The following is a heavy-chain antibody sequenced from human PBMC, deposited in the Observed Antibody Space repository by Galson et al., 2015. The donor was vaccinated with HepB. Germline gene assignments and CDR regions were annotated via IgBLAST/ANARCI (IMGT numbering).Heavy chain of an antibody. CDR3: ARGPIKNSSGYPFDY. Sequence: SVKVSCKASGYTFTSYYMHWVRQAPGQGLEWMGIINPSGGSTSYARKFQGRVTMTRDTSTSTVYMELSSLGSEDTAVYYCARGPIKNSSGYPFDYWGQGTLVTVSS. CDR1: GYTFTSYY. J-gene: IGHJ4*02. V-gene: IGHV1-46*01. D-gene: IGHD3-22*01. CDR2: INPSGGST.